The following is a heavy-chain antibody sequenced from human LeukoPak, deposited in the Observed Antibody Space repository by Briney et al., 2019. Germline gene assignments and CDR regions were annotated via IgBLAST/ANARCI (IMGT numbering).Heavy chain of an antibody. Sequence: SETLSLTCTVSGGSISSYYWSWIRQPPGKGLEWIGEINHSGSTNYNPSLKSRVSLSVDTSKNQFSLKLSSVTAADTAVYYCARVKYHYGSGSPSYWYFDPWGRGTLVAVSS. CDR2: INHSGST. CDR3: ARVKYHYGSGSPSYWYFDP. CDR1: GGSISSYY. V-gene: IGHV4-34*01. D-gene: IGHD3-10*01. J-gene: IGHJ2*01.